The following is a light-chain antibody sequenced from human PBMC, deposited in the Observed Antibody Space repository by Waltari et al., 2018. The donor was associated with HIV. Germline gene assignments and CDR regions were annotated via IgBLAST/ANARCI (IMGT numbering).Light chain of an antibody. CDR2: EVS. Sequence: QSALTQPASVSGSLGQSITISCTGTPKLMIYEVSNRPSGVSNRFSGSKSGNTASLTISGLQAEDEADYFCTSYSSSSTPVVFGGGTKLTVL. CDR3: TSYSSSSTPVV. J-gene: IGLJ2*01. V-gene: IGLV2-14*01.